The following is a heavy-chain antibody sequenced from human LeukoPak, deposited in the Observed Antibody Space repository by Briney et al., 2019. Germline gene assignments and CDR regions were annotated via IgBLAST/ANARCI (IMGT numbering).Heavy chain of an antibody. J-gene: IGHJ3*02. CDR1: GGSFSGYY. CDR2: INHSAST. D-gene: IGHD3-22*01. V-gene: IGHV4-34*01. Sequence: SETLSLTCAVYGGSFSGYYWSWIRQPPGNGLEWIGEINHSASTNYNPSLKSRVTISVDTSKNQFSLKLSSVTAADTAVYYCASGGLNARITMIVVAKPGPFDIWGQGTMVTVSS. CDR3: ASGGLNARITMIVVAKPGPFDI.